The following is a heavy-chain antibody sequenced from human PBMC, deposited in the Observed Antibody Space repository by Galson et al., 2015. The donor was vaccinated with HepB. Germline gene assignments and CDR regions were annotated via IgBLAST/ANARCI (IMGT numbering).Heavy chain of an antibody. D-gene: IGHD3-22*01. J-gene: IGHJ4*02. V-gene: IGHV1-18*01. CDR1: GYTFTSYG. Sequence: SVKVSCKASGYTFTSYGISWVRQAPGQGLEWMGWISAYNGNTNYAQKLQGRVTMTTDTSTSTAYMELRSLRSDDTAVYYCAREPIGLFYYDSSDSYNYFDYWGQGTLVTVSS. CDR2: ISAYNGNT. CDR3: AREPIGLFYYDSSDSYNYFDY.